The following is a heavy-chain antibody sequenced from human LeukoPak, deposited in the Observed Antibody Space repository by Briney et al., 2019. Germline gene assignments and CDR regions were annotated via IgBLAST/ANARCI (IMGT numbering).Heavy chain of an antibody. J-gene: IGHJ6*03. Sequence: GGSLRLSCAASGFTFSSYGMTWVRQAPGKGLEWVSSISDSGGSTYYADSVKGRFTISRDNSKNTLYLQMNSLRAEDTAVYYCARDGIPYYDFWSGFRYYYYYYMDVWGKGTTVTVSS. V-gene: IGHV3-23*01. CDR2: ISDSGGST. CDR1: GFTFSSYG. D-gene: IGHD3-3*01. CDR3: ARDGIPYYDFWSGFRYYYYYYMDV.